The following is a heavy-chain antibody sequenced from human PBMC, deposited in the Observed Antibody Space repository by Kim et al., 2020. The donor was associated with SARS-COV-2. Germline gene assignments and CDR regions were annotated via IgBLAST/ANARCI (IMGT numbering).Heavy chain of an antibody. CDR3: AKLPITMVRGVYPYYFDY. CDR2: ISGSGGST. CDR1: GFTFSSYA. D-gene: IGHD3-10*01. J-gene: IGHJ4*02. V-gene: IGHV3-23*01. Sequence: GGSLRLSCAASGFTFSSYAMSWVRQAPGKGLEWVSAISGSGGSTYYADSVKGRFTISRDNSKNTLYLQMNSLRAEDTAVYYCAKLPITMVRGVYPYYFDYWGQGTLVTVSS.